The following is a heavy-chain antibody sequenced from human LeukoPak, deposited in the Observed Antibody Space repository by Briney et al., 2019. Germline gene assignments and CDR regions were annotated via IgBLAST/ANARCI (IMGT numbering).Heavy chain of an antibody. J-gene: IGHJ4*02. D-gene: IGHD3/OR15-3a*01. V-gene: IGHV3-21*01. CDR2: ISSSSSYI. Sequence: GGSLRLSCAASGFTFSSYSMNWVRQAPGKGLGWVSSISSSSSYIYYADSVKGRFTISRDNAKNSLYLQMNSLRAEDTAVYYCARDPWTQGYFGYWGQGTLVTVSS. CDR1: GFTFSSYS. CDR3: ARDPWTQGYFGY.